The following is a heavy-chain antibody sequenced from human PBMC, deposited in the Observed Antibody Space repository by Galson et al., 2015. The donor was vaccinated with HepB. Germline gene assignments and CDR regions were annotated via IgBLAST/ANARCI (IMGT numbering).Heavy chain of an antibody. Sequence: SLRLSCATSGYTFSTSGVQWVRQAPGKGLEWVAFMRLDVNRESYADSVKGRFTISRDYSRNAIYLEMNRLREEDTAVYYCARDWAWACDYWGQGTLVSVSS. CDR2: MRLDVNRE. CDR1: GYTFSTSG. J-gene: IGHJ4*02. V-gene: IGHV3-30*02. D-gene: IGHD1-26*01. CDR3: ARDWAWACDY.